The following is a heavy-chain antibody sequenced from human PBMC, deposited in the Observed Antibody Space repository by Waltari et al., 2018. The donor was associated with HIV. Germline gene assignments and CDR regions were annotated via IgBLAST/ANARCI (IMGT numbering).Heavy chain of an antibody. D-gene: IGHD3-16*01. J-gene: IGHJ5*02. Sequence: VQVTESGGGLVTPGQSMRLSCVVSGLTFNTFPTSWARQRPRRGLGWVASIGASGLHLYVRDSVKWRFTVSRDNSKKSVFLQMNDLGGDDTAVYFCATDRTPLTTGDFDAWGRGTLVTVSS. V-gene: IGHV3-21*02. CDR3: ATDRTPLTTGDFDA. CDR2: IGASGLHL. CDR1: GLTFNTFP.